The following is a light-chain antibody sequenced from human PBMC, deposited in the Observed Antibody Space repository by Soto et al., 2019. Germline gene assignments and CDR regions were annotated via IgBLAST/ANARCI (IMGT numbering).Light chain of an antibody. CDR2: DNN. CDR3: ATWDTRLRARV. CDR1: RSNIANNF. Sequence: QSVLTQPPSVSAAPGQRVTISCSGSRSNIANNFVSWYQKVPGTAPKLLIYDNNLRPSGIPDRFSGSKSGTSATLAITGLQTGDEADYYCATWDTRLRARVFGGGTQMTV. V-gene: IGLV1-51*01. J-gene: IGLJ2*01.